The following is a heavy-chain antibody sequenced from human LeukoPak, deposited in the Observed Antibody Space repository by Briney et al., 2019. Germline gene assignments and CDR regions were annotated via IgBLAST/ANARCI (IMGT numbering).Heavy chain of an antibody. CDR3: VKGSTVTTGNWFCDL. CDR1: EFTFNTYA. D-gene: IGHD4-17*01. Sequence: GGSLRLSCSASEFTFNTYAMHWGRQAPGKGLEYVSAITNKGDRTYYADAVKGRFTTSRDNSKNTLYLQMSSLRAEDTAVYYCVKGSTVTTGNWFCDLWGGGTVVTVSS. V-gene: IGHV3-64D*06. J-gene: IGHJ2*01. CDR2: ITNKGDRT.